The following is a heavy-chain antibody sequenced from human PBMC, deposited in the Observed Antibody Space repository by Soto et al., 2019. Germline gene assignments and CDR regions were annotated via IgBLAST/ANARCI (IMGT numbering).Heavy chain of an antibody. CDR1: GFSLNTSGVG. Sequence: QITLKESGPTLVKPTQTLTLTCTFSGFSLNTSGVGVGWVRQPPGKALEWLALIYGNDDQRYNLFLKNSLTINKDTSRDQVVLTMTHVDPVDTATYYCAHAKNWDYRTPYYFDYWGQGTLVTVS. CDR2: IYGNDDQ. V-gene: IGHV2-5*01. CDR3: AHAKNWDYRTPYYFDY. D-gene: IGHD1-7*01. J-gene: IGHJ4*02.